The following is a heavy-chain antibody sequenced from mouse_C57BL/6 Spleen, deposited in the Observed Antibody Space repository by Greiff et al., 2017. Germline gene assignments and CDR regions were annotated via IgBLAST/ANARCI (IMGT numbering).Heavy chain of an antibody. CDR3: ARWGYYDYLYAMDY. J-gene: IGHJ4*01. D-gene: IGHD2-4*01. CDR2: INPYNGGT. Sequence: EVQLQQSGPVLVKPGASVKMSCKASGYTFTDYYMNWVKQSHGKSLEWIGVINPYNGGTSYNQKFKGKATLTVDKSSSTAYMELNSLTSEDSAVYYCARWGYYDYLYAMDYWGQGTSVTVSS. CDR1: GYTFTDYY. V-gene: IGHV1-19*01.